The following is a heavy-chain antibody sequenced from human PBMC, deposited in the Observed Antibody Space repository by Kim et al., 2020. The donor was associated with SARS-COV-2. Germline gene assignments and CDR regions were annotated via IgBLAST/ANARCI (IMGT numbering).Heavy chain of an antibody. V-gene: IGHV3-49*04. J-gene: IGHJ6*02. CDR1: GFTFGDYA. CDR3: TRDMRRMGDSSDYYYGMDV. D-gene: IGHD6-19*01. CDR2: IRSKAYGGTT. Sequence: GGSLRLSCTASGFTFGDYAMSWVRQAPGKGLEWVGFIRSKAYGGTTEYAASVKGRFTISRDDSKSIAYLQMNSLKTEDTAVYYCTRDMRRMGDSSDYYYGMDVWGQGTTVTVSS.